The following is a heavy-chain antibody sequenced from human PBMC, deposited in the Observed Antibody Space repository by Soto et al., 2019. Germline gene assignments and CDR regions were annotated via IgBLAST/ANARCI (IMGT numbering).Heavy chain of an antibody. CDR3: ARDVRYGYRFLDY. CDR2: INHSGST. D-gene: IGHD5-18*01. V-gene: IGHV4-34*01. CDR1: GGSFSGYY. J-gene: IGHJ4*02. Sequence: SETLSLTCAVYGGSFSGYYWSWIRQPPGKGLEWIGEINHSGSTNYNPSLKSRVTISVDTSKNQFSLKLSSVTAADTAVYYCARDVRYGYRFLDYWGQGTLVTVSS.